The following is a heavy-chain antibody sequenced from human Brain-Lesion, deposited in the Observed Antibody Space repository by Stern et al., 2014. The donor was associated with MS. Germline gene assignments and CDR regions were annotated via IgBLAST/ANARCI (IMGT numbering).Heavy chain of an antibody. J-gene: IGHJ5*02. CDR1: GCTFGTYP. CDR3: AKDGPALVTNWFDP. Sequence: QMQLVESGPEVKKPGSSVQVSCKASGCTFGTYPINWLRQAPGQGLEWMALIIPIFGSPNYSQKFQGRVTITADRSTTTVYMKLSSLKSDDAAVYYCAKDGPALVTNWFDPWGRGTLVTVSS. D-gene: IGHD5-18*01. V-gene: IGHV1-69*06. CDR2: IIPIFGSP.